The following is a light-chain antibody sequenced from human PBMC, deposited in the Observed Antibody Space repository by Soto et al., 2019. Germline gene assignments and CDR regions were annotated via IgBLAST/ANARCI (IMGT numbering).Light chain of an antibody. CDR1: SSDVGGYNY. CDR2: DVS. Sequence: QSVLTQPASVSVSPGQSITISCSGTSSDVGGYNYVFWYQHHPGKAPKLMIYDVSNRPSGVSNRFSGSKSGNTASLTISGLQAEDEADYYCRSYTSSSTYVFGTGTKVTVL. J-gene: IGLJ1*01. V-gene: IGLV2-14*03. CDR3: RSYTSSSTYV.